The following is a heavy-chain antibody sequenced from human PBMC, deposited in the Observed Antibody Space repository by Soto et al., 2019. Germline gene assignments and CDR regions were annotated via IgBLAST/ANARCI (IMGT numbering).Heavy chain of an antibody. Sequence: GGSMRLSCAASGFTFSSYGMHWVRQAPGKGLEWVAVISYDGSNKYYADSVKGRFTISRDNSKNTLYLQMNSLRAEETAVYYFSKDGFLKWLRMGGMDVWGQGTTVTVSS. CDR3: SKDGFLKWLRMGGMDV. CDR1: GFTFSSYG. V-gene: IGHV3-30*18. J-gene: IGHJ6*02. CDR2: ISYDGSNK. D-gene: IGHD3-3*01.